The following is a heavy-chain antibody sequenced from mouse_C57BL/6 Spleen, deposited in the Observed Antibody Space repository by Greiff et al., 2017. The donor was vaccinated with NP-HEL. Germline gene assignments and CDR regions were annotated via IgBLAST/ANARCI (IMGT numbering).Heavy chain of an antibody. D-gene: IGHD1-1*01. J-gene: IGHJ2*01. Sequence: QVQLQRSEPELVKPGASVKISCKASGYAFSSSWMNWVKQRPGKGLEWIGRIYPGDGDTNYNGKFKGKATLTADKSSSTAYMQLSSLTSEDSAVYFCARDTVDPYYFDYWGQGTTLTVSS. V-gene: IGHV1-82*01. CDR2: IYPGDGDT. CDR1: GYAFSSSW. CDR3: ARDTVDPYYFDY.